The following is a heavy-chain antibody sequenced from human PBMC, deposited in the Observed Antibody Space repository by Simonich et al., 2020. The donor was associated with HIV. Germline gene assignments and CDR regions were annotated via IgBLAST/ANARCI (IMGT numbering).Heavy chain of an antibody. Sequence: QVQLVQSGAEVKKPGSSVKVSCKASGGTFSSFAISWVRQAPGLGLEWGGGVIPILGTANSAQMFQGRVTITADESTSTAYMERSSLRSEDTGIYYCARKGSGRGVYYFDYWGQGTLVTVSS. D-gene: IGHD6-25*01. V-gene: IGHV1-69*13. CDR3: ARKGSGRGVYYFDY. CDR1: GGTFSSFA. J-gene: IGHJ4*02. CDR2: VIPILGTA.